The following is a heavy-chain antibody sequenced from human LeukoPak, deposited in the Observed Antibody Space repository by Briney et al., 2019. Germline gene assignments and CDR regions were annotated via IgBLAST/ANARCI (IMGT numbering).Heavy chain of an antibody. CDR1: GFTFSSYW. CDR3: ARVLSGSGSYYHY. CDR2: INSDGSNT. J-gene: IGHJ4*02. D-gene: IGHD3-10*01. V-gene: IGHV3-74*03. Sequence: GGSLRLSRGASGFTFSSYWMHWVRQAPGKGLVWVSRINSDGSNTMYADSVKGRFTIYRDNAKNTLYLQMNSLGAEDTALYYCARVLSGSGSYYHYWGQGTLVSVS.